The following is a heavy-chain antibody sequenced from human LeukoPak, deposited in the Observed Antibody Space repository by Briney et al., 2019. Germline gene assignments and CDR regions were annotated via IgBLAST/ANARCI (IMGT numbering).Heavy chain of an antibody. J-gene: IGHJ4*02. V-gene: IGHV4-34*01. CDR1: GGSFSGYY. D-gene: IGHD3-22*01. CDR2: INHSGST. CDR3: ASEPFYYYDSSGQIDY. Sequence: SETLSLTCAVYGGSFSGYYWSWIRQPPGKGLEWIGEINHSGSTNYNLSLKSRVTISVDTSKNQFSLKLSSVTAADTAVYYCASEPFYYYDSSGQIDYWGQGTLVTVSS.